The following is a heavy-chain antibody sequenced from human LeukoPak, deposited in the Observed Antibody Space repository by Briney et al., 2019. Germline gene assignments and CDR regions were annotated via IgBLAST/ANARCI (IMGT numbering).Heavy chain of an antibody. J-gene: IGHJ4*02. CDR3: ARWYGSGSYFDY. Sequence: PSETLSLTCTVSGGSISSYYWSWIRQPPGRGLEWIGYIYYSGSTNYNPSLKSRVTISVDTSKNQFSLKLSSVTAADTAVYYCARWYGSGSYFDYWGQGTLVTVSS. CDR2: IYYSGST. D-gene: IGHD3-10*01. CDR1: GGSISSYY. V-gene: IGHV4-59*01.